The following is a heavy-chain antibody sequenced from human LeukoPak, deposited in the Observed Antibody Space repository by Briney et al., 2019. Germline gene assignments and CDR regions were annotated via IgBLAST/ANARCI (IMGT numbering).Heavy chain of an antibody. J-gene: IGHJ5*02. V-gene: IGHV1-46*01. CDR3: ARGDGLYDILTA. Sequence: GASVKVSCKASGYTFTSYYMHWVRQAPGQGLEWMGMINPSGGSTSYAQKFQGRVTMARDTSTSTVYMELSSLRSEDTAVYYCARGDGLYDILTAWGQGTLVTVSS. CDR1: GYTFTSYY. D-gene: IGHD3-9*01. CDR2: INPSGGST.